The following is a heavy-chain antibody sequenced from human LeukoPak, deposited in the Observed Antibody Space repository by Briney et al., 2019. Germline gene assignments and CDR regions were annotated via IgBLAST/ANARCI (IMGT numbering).Heavy chain of an antibody. J-gene: IGHJ4*02. Sequence: PGGSLRLSCAASGFTFSSYEMNWVRQAPGKGLEWVSYISSTSTTYFADSVLGRFTISRDNAKNSLYLQMNSLRDEDTAVYYCATSYDSLGYYYVDFDYWGQGTLVTVSS. CDR3: ATSYDSLGYYYVDFDY. V-gene: IGHV3-48*02. CDR1: GFTFSSYE. CDR2: ISSTSTT. D-gene: IGHD3-22*01.